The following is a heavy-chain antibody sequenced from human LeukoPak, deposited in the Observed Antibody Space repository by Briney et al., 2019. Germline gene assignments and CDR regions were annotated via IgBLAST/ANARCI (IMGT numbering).Heavy chain of an antibody. J-gene: IGHJ4*02. CDR1: GDSISSSSSH. Sequence: SETLSLTCTVSGDSISSSSSHWGWIRQPPGEGLEWIGSIYYSGSTYYNTSLKSRVTISVDTSKNQLSLRLSSVTAADTAVYYCVRDLHFYDTSGYYSPFDSWGQGTLVTVSS. V-gene: IGHV4-39*07. CDR2: IYYSGST. D-gene: IGHD3-22*01. CDR3: VRDLHFYDTSGYYSPFDS.